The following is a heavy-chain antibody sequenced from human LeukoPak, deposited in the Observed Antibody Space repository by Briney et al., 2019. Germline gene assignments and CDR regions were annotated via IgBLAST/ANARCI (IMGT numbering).Heavy chain of an antibody. D-gene: IGHD2-15*01. J-gene: IGHJ4*02. CDR1: GYTFTGYY. V-gene: IGHV1-2*06. CDR2: INPNSGGT. Sequence: GASVKVSCKASGYTFTGYYMHWVRQAPGQGLEWMGRINPNSGGTNYAQKFQGRVTMTSDTSISTAYMELSRLRSDDTAVYYCARDLDWRYCSGGSCYFLGGPFDYWGQGTLVTVSS. CDR3: ARDLDWRYCSGGSCYFLGGPFDY.